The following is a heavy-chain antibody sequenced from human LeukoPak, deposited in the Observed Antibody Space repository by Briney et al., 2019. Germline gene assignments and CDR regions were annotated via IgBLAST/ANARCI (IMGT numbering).Heavy chain of an antibody. CDR1: GFTFSSSA. CDR2: ISNNGGYT. J-gene: IGHJ4*02. V-gene: IGHV3-23*01. CDR3: AKWSGKNFPYFDY. D-gene: IGHD3-3*01. Sequence: GGSLRLSCAASGFTFSSSAMSWVRQAPGKGLEWVSAISNNGGYTYYADSVQGRFTISRDNSKSTLCLQMNSLRAEDTAVYYCAKWSGKNFPYFDYWGQGTLVTVSS.